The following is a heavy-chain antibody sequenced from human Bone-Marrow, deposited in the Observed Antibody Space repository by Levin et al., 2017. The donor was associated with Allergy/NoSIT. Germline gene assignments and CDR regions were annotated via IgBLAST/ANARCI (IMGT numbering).Heavy chain of an antibody. J-gene: IGHJ5*02. CDR1: GFTFGDYA. V-gene: IGHV3-49*03. Sequence: SCAASGFTFGDYAVSWFRQAPGKGLEWLGFIRSEDYGGTTEYAASVKGRFIISRDDSKSTAYLQMNSLKTDDTAVYYCATHDFWSGSPSWFDPWGQEMLVTVSS. CDR2: IRSEDYGGTT. CDR3: ATHDFWSGSPSWFDP. D-gene: IGHD3-3*01.